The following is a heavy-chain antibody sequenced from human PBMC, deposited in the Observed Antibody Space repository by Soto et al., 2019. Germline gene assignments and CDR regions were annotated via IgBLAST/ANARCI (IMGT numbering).Heavy chain of an antibody. CDR1: GFAFSKFN. J-gene: IGHJ4*02. V-gene: IGHV3-30*02. CDR2: ILYDGSNT. D-gene: IGHD2-15*01. Sequence: RGSLRLSCAASGFAFSKFNIHWVRQAPGKGLEWVAFILYDGSNTYYADSVKGRFTFSRDNSKNSLFLQMNSLRAEDTAIYYCARAGWTNYFDYWGKVTLVTVS. CDR3: ARAGWTNYFDY.